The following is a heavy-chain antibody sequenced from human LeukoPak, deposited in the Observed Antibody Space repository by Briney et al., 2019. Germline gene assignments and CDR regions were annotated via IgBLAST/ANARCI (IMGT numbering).Heavy chain of an antibody. Sequence: PGRSLRLSCAASGFTFSSYAMHWVRQAPGKGLVWVSRISSDGSIINYADSVKGRFTISRDNAKNTLYLESNSLRAEDTAVYYCARPAVAGLRAGGYDYWGQGTLVTVSS. D-gene: IGHD6-19*01. CDR1: GFTFSSYA. J-gene: IGHJ4*02. CDR2: ISSDGSII. V-gene: IGHV3-74*01. CDR3: ARPAVAGLRAGGYDY.